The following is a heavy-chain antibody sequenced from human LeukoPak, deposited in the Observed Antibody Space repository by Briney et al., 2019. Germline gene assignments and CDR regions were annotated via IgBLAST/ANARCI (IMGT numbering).Heavy chain of an antibody. D-gene: IGHD5-18*01. CDR1: GYSFTTYW. V-gene: IGHV5-51*01. Sequence: GESLKISCKGSGYSFTTYWIGWVRQMPGKGLEWMGVIYPGDSDTRYSPSFQGQVTISADKSITTAYLQWSSLKASDTAMYYCARRGYSYGHNTNWFDPWGQGTLVTVSS. J-gene: IGHJ5*02. CDR2: IYPGDSDT. CDR3: ARRGYSYGHNTNWFDP.